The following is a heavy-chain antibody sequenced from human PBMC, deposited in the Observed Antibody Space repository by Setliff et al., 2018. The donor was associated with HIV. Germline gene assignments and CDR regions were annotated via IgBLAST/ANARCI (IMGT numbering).Heavy chain of an antibody. J-gene: IGHJ5*02. CDR3: ARGVARQVVIDRWFDP. CDR1: GGSISSYY. D-gene: IGHD2-21*01. V-gene: IGHV4-39*07. Sequence: ETLSLTCTVSGGSISSYYWGWIRRPPGKGLEWLGSFYYSGSTVYNPSLKSRVPMSVDASKNLVSLNLNSVTAADTAIYYCARGVARQVVIDRWFDPWGQGTPVTVSS. CDR2: FYYSGST.